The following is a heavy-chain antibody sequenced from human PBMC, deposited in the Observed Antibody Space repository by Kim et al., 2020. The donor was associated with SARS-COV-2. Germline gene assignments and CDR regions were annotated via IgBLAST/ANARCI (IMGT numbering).Heavy chain of an antibody. CDR1: GGSISSGGYY. V-gene: IGHV4-31*03. Sequence: SETLSLTCTVSGGSISSGGYYWSWIRQHPGKCLEWIGYIYYSGSTYYNPSLKSRVTISVDTSKNQFSLKLSSVTAADTAVYYCARSGRLLWFGELLSNFDYWGQGTLVTVSS. D-gene: IGHD3-10*01. J-gene: IGHJ4*02. CDR2: IYYSGST. CDR3: ARSGRLLWFGELLSNFDY.